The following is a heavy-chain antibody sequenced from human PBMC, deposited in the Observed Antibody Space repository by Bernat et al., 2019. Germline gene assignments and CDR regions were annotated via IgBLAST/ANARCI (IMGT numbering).Heavy chain of an antibody. CDR3: ARNGGSRALATYFDY. CDR1: GFTFNTYA. D-gene: IGHD2-15*01. V-gene: IGHV3-30-3*01. Sequence: QVQLVESGGGEVQPGNSLGLSCAASGFTFNTYAMHWVRQAPGKGLEWVALISYDGSTQYYADSVKGRFTISRDNSKNTLYLQMSGLRPEDTAVYYFARNGGSRALATYFDYWGQGTLVTVSS. CDR2: ISYDGSTQ. J-gene: IGHJ4*02.